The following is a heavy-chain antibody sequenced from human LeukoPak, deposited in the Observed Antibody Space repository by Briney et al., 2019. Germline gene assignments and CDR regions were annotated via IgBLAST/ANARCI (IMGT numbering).Heavy chain of an antibody. CDR3: AKRRVLRFLVWLTYFDY. CDR1: GFTFSSYA. D-gene: IGHD3-3*01. CDR2: ISGSGGST. V-gene: IGHV3-23*01. Sequence: PGGSLRLSCAASGFTFSSYAMSWVRQAPGKGLEWVSAISGSGGSTYYADSVKGRFTISRDNSKNTLYLQMNSLRAEDTAVYYCAKRRVLRFLVWLTYFDYWGQGTLVTVSS. J-gene: IGHJ4*02.